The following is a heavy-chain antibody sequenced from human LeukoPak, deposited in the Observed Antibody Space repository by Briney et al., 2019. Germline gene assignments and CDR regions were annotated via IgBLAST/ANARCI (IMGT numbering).Heavy chain of an antibody. J-gene: IGHJ4*02. Sequence: SETLSLTCTVSGGSISSFFWSWIRQPPGKGLEWIGYIYNTGSTDYNPSLKSRVTISIDTSKEQFSLRLSSVTAADTAVYYCARSYHYGSGSYSYYFDYWGQGTLVTVSS. CDR3: ARSYHYGSGSYSYYFDY. D-gene: IGHD3-10*01. V-gene: IGHV4-59*08. CDR2: IYNTGST. CDR1: GGSISSFF.